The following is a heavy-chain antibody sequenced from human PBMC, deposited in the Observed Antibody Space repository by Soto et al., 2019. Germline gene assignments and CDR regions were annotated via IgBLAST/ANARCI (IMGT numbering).Heavy chain of an antibody. CDR2: ISPMFGAA. V-gene: IGHV1-69*19. CDR1: GGTFNTYA. D-gene: IGHD3-10*01. J-gene: IGHJ4*02. CDR3: AREVQVHTPAFVY. Sequence: QVPPVQSGAEMKKPGSSVKVSCQSSGGTFNTYAMNWVRQTPGQGPEWMGDISPMFGAANYAPKFQGRVTITADESTGTSYMQLSSLTSEDTALYFCAREVQVHTPAFVYWGQGTLVTVSS.